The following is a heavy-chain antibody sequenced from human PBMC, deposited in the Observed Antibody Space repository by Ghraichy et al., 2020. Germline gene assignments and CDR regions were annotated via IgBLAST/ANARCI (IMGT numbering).Heavy chain of an antibody. Sequence: GGSLRLSCGASGFTFDDYAMHWVRQPPGRGLEWVSVISWNSGDKGYADSVKGRFIISRDKARSSLYLQMNGLRAEDTALYYCAKGLDYGSSHAFEMWGQGTMVTVSS. CDR1: GFTFDDYA. J-gene: IGHJ3*02. CDR3: AKGLDYGSSHAFEM. V-gene: IGHV3-9*01. CDR2: ISWNSGDK. D-gene: IGHD4-17*01.